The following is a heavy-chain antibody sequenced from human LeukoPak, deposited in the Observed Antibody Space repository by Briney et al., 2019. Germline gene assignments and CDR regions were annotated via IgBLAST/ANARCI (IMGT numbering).Heavy chain of an antibody. D-gene: IGHD3-22*01. J-gene: IGHJ4*02. CDR3: AAVNGYYYDSSGYPSTFDY. CDR2: IYYSGST. V-gene: IGHV4-39*07. Sequence: SETLSLTCTVSGGSISSSSYYWGWIRQPPGKGLEWIGSIYYSGSTYYNPSLKSRVTTSVDTSKNQFSLKLSSVTAADTAVYYCAAVNGYYYDSSGYPSTFDYWGQGTLVTVSS. CDR1: GGSISSSSYY.